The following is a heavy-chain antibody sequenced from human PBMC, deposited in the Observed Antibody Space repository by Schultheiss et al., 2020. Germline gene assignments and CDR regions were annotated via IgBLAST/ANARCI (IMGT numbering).Heavy chain of an antibody. CDR1: GFTFSSYG. V-gene: IGHV3-33*01. J-gene: IGHJ6*02. D-gene: IGHD6-6*01. Sequence: GGSLRLSCAASGFTFSSYGMHWVRQAPGKGLEWVAVIWYDGSNKYYADSVKGRFTISRDNSKNTLYLQMNSLRAEDTAVYYCARRIAAHAYYYYYGMDVWGQGTTVTVSS. CDR3: ARRIAAHAYYYYYGMDV. CDR2: IWYDGSNK.